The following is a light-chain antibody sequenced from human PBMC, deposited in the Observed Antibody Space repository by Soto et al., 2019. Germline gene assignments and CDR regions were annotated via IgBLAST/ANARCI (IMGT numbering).Light chain of an antibody. V-gene: IGKV4-1*01. CDR3: QQYYSTPRDSFT. CDR1: QSVLYSSNNKNY. CDR2: WAS. J-gene: IGKJ3*01. Sequence: DIVMTQSPDSLAVSLGERATINCKSSQSVLYSSNNKNYLAWYQQKPGQPPKLLIYWASTRESGVADRFSGSGSGTDFTLTISSLQAEDVAVYYCQQYYSTPRDSFTFGPGTKVDIK.